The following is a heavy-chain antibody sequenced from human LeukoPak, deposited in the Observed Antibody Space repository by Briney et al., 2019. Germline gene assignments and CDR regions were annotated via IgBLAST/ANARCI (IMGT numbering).Heavy chain of an antibody. J-gene: IGHJ4*02. CDR3: ARGTYDSSGYRAYHFDY. V-gene: IGHV1-69*04. D-gene: IGHD3-22*01. CDR1: GGTFSSYA. CDR2: IIPILGIA. Sequence: SVKVSCKASGGTFSSYAISWVRQAPGQGLEWMGRIIPILGIANYAQKFQGRVTITADKSTSTAYMELSSLRSEDTAVYYCARGTYDSSGYRAYHFDYWGQGTLVTVSS.